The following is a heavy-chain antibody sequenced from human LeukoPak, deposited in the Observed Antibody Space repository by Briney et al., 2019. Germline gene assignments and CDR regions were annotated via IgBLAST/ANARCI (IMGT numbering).Heavy chain of an antibody. CDR3: ARSGSGSYWVDDAFDI. V-gene: IGHV3-48*01. D-gene: IGHD3-10*01. CDR1: GFTFSSYS. CDR2: ISSSSSTI. J-gene: IGHJ3*02. Sequence: GGSLRLSCAASGFTFSSYSMNWVRQAPGKGLEWVSYISSSSSTIYYADSVKGRFTISRDNAKNSLYLQMNSLRAEDTAVYYCARSGSGSYWVDDAFDIWGQGTMVTVSS.